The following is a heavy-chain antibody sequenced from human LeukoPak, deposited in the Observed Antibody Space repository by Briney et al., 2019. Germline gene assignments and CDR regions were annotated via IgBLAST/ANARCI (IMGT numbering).Heavy chain of an antibody. J-gene: IGHJ4*02. Sequence: GGSLRLSCAASGFTVSSNYMSWIRQAPGKGLEWVSYISSSGSTIYYADSVKGRFTISRDNAKNSLYLQMNSLRAEDTAVYYCARENDILTGYYPDYWGQGTLVTVSS. V-gene: IGHV3-11*01. CDR2: ISSSGSTI. D-gene: IGHD3-9*01. CDR1: GFTVSSNY. CDR3: ARENDILTGYYPDY.